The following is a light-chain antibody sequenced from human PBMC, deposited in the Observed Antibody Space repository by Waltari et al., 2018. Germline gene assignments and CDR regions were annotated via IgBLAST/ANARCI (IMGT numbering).Light chain of an antibody. CDR1: SSNIGAGYD. CDR2: GNS. V-gene: IGLV1-40*01. J-gene: IGLJ2*01. CDR3: QSYDSSLGGSV. Sequence: QSVLTQPPSVSGAPGQRVTISCTGSSSNIGAGYDVNWYQQLPGKVPKLLIYGNSNRPSGVPARISGSKSGTSASLAITGLQAEDEADYYCQSYDSSLGGSVFGGGTKLTVL.